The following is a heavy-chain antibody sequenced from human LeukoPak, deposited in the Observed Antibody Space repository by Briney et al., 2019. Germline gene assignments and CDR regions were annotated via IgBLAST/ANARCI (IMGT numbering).Heavy chain of an antibody. Sequence: SETLSLTCTVSGGSIGSYYWSWIRQPPGKGLEWIGYIYYSGSTNYNPSLKSRVTISVDTSKNQFSLKLSSVTAADTAVYYCARGYYDFWSGPPPGFDPWGQGTLVTVSS. D-gene: IGHD3-3*01. V-gene: IGHV4-59*01. CDR3: ARGYYDFWSGPPPGFDP. CDR1: GGSIGSYY. J-gene: IGHJ5*02. CDR2: IYYSGST.